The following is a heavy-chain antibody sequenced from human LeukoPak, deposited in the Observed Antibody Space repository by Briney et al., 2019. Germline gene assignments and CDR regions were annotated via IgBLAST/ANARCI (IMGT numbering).Heavy chain of an antibody. Sequence: GGSLRLSCAASGFIFKNYWMSWVRQAPGKGLKWVANIQPGGSESYYVDSVKGRFTISRDNADNSLYLQMNSLRDEDTAVYYCATTTVSDLGRWTIFNYWGQGTLVTVSS. J-gene: IGHJ4*02. D-gene: IGHD4-11*01. CDR2: IQPGGSES. CDR3: ATTTVSDLGRWTIFNY. V-gene: IGHV3-7*01. CDR1: GFIFKNYW.